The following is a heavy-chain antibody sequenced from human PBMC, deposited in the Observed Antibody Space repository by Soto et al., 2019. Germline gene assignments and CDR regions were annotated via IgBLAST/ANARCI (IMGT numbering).Heavy chain of an antibody. CDR1: GGSISSGCYS. Sequence: QLQLQESGSGLVKPSQTLSLTCAVSGGSISSGCYSWSWIRQPPGNGLEWIGYIYHSGSTYYNPSLKTRVTISVDRSKNQFSLKLSSVTAADTAVYYCARGYGGTSDYYYGMDVWGQGTTVTVS. CDR2: IYHSGST. CDR3: ARGYGGTSDYYYGMDV. J-gene: IGHJ6*02. V-gene: IGHV4-30-2*01. D-gene: IGHD4-17*01.